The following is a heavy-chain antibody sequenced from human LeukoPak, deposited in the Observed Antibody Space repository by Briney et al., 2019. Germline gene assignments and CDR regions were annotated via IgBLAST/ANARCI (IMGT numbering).Heavy chain of an antibody. CDR1: GFTFSDHY. CDR2: SRDKGNSYTT. D-gene: IGHD3-10*01. V-gene: IGHV3-72*01. J-gene: IGHJ4*01. Sequence: GGSLRLSCAASGFTFSDHYIDWVRQAPGQGREWVGRSRDKGNSYTTAYAASVRGRFTISRDDSKNSLYLQMNSLKIEDTAVYYCTKLARAPRDFDYWGQGTLVTVSS. CDR3: TKLARAPRDFDY.